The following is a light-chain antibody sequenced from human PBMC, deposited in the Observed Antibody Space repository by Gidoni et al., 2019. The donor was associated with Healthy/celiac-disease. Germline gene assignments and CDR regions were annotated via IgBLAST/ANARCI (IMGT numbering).Light chain of an antibody. J-gene: IGKJ3*01. CDR3: QQRNNWPPFT. Sequence: EIVLTQSPATLSLSPGERATLSCRASQSVSSYLAGYQQQPGQAPRLLIYDASNRATGIPARFSGSGSGTDFTLTISSLVPEDFAVYYCQQRNNWPPFTFGPGTKVDIK. CDR1: QSVSSY. V-gene: IGKV3-11*01. CDR2: DAS.